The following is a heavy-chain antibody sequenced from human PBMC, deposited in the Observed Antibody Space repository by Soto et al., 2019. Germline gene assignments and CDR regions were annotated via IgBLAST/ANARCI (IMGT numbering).Heavy chain of an antibody. Sequence: GGSLRLSCAASGFTFSSYAMSWVRQAPGKGLEWVSAISGSGGSTYYADSVKGRFTISRDNSKNTLYLQMNSLRAEDTAVYYCAKDHAYYGSGSPYPSFDYWGQGTLVTVPQ. J-gene: IGHJ4*02. D-gene: IGHD3-10*01. V-gene: IGHV3-23*01. CDR1: GFTFSSYA. CDR3: AKDHAYYGSGSPYPSFDY. CDR2: ISGSGGST.